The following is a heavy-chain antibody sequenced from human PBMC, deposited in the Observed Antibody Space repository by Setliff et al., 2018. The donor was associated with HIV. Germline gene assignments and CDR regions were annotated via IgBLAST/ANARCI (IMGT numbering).Heavy chain of an antibody. J-gene: IGHJ4*02. Sequence: SETLSLTCNVSGDSISSGRYLWTWIRQPPGKGLEWIGYISDSGNTYYNPSLKSRISISVDPSMNHFSLRMSSVTAADTAMYYCARDPLSILGSSATYGNWGQGRLVTVSS. D-gene: IGHD2-2*02. V-gene: IGHV4-30-4*08. CDR2: ISDSGNT. CDR3: ARDPLSILGSSATYGN. CDR1: GDSISSGRYL.